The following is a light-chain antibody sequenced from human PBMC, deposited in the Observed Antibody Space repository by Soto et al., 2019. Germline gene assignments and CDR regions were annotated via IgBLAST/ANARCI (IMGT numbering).Light chain of an antibody. V-gene: IGKV3-20*01. J-gene: IGKJ1*01. CDR1: QSVSID. Sequence: EIVMTQSPATVPVSPGERVTLSCRASQSVSIDLAWYQQKPGQAPRLLIYGASSRATGIPDRFSGSGSGTDFTLTISRLEPEDFAVYYCQQYGSSPPTFGQGTKVDIK. CDR3: QQYGSSPPT. CDR2: GAS.